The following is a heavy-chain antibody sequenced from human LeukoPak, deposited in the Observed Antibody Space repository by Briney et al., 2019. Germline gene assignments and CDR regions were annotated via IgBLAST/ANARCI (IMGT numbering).Heavy chain of an antibody. J-gene: IGHJ4*02. CDR1: GGSISSGAYY. CDR2: IYHTGNT. V-gene: IGHV4-31*03. D-gene: IGHD3-22*01. CDR3: ARDLSGYGASDY. Sequence: SETLSLTCSVSGGSISSGAYYWRWIRQFPGRGLEWIAYIYHTGNTYYNPSLKSRLTISLDTSKNQFSLKLSSVTAADTAVYYCARDLSGYGASDYWGQGTLVTVSS.